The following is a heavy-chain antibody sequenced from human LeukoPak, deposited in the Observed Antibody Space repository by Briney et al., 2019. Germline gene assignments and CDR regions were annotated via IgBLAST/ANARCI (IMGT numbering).Heavy chain of an antibody. V-gene: IGHV4-38-2*01. J-gene: IGHJ4*02. CDR2: IYHSGST. CDR1: GYSVSSGYY. Sequence: SETLSLTCAVSGYSVSSGYYWGWIRKPPGKGLEWIGSIYHSGSTYYNPSLKSRVTISVDTSKNQFSLKLSSVTAADTAVYYCAKHSRGCGSTSCYNFDFWGQGALVTVSS. CDR3: AKHSRGCGSTSCYNFDF. D-gene: IGHD2-2*02.